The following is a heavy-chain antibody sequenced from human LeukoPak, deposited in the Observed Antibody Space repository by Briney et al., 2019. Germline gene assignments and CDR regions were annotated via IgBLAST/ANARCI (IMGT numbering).Heavy chain of an antibody. CDR3: ARGPRITMIVVVITNWFDP. CDR1: GGSISSSSHY. D-gene: IGHD3-22*01. CDR2: INYSGTT. J-gene: IGHJ5*02. V-gene: IGHV4-39*07. Sequence: PSETLSLTCSVSGGSISSSSHYWGWIRQPPGKGLEWIATINYSGTTHYNPSLKSRVTISAETANYQFSLKLSSVTAADTAVYYCARGPRITMIVVVITNWFDPWGQGTLVTVSS.